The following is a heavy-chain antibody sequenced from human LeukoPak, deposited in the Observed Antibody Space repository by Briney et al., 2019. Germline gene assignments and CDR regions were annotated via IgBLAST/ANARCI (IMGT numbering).Heavy chain of an antibody. Sequence: PGGSLRLSCAASGFTFSSYEMNWVRQAPGKGLEWVSYISSSGSTIYYADSVKGRFTISRHNSKNTLYLQMNSLRAEDTAVYYCAGASYLRFGAFDIWGQGTMVTVSS. V-gene: IGHV3-48*03. CDR2: ISSSGSTI. D-gene: IGHD5/OR15-5a*01. J-gene: IGHJ3*02. CDR3: AGASYLRFGAFDI. CDR1: GFTFSSYE.